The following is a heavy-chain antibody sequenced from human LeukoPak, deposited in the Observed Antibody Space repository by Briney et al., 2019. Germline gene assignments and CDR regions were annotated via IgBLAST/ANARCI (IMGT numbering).Heavy chain of an antibody. J-gene: IGHJ4*02. CDR2: IYTSGST. V-gene: IGHV4-61*02. D-gene: IGHD3-3*01. Sequence: PSQTLSLTCTVSGGSISSGSYYWSWIRQPAGKGLEWIGRIYTSGSTNYNPSLKSRVTISVDTSKNQFSLKLSSVTAADTAVYYCARVSRFGVVKEDDYWGQGTLVTVSS. CDR1: GGSISSGSYY. CDR3: ARVSRFGVVKEDDY.